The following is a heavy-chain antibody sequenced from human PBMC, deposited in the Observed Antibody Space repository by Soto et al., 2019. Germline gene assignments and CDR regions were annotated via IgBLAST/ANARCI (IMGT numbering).Heavy chain of an antibody. V-gene: IGHV1-58*01. D-gene: IGHD3-9*01. CDR2: IVVGSGNT. J-gene: IGHJ5*02. Sequence: SVKVSCKASGFTFTSSAVQWVRQARGQRLEWIGWIVVGSGNTNYAQKFQERVTITRDMSTSTAYMELSSLRSEDTAVYYCAADERYFDWLIFDPWVQGAMVTVSS. CDR1: GFTFTSSA. CDR3: AADERYFDWLIFDP.